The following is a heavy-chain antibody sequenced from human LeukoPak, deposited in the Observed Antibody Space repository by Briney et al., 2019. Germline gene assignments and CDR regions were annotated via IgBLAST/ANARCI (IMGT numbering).Heavy chain of an antibody. J-gene: IGHJ4*02. D-gene: IGHD1-14*01. CDR2: IKEDGSEK. V-gene: IGHV3-7*03. Sequence: PGGSLRLSCAASGFTFSSYWMSWVRQAPGKGLEWVANIKEDGSEKYYVDSVKGRFTISRDNAKKSLYLQLNSLRPEDTALYYCIKDITPGGLDHWGQGALVTVSS. CDR1: GFTFSSYW. CDR3: IKDITPGGLDH.